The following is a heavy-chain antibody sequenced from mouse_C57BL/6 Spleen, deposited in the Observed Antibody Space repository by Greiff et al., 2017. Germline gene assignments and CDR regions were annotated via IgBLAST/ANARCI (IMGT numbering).Heavy chain of an antibody. D-gene: IGHD2-1*01. J-gene: IGHJ2*01. Sequence: QVQLQQSGAELVKPGASVKISCKASGYAFSSYWMNWVKQRPGMGLEWIGQIYPGDGDTNYNGKFKGKATLTADKSSSTAYMQLSSLTSEDSAVYFCARSGDYGNYGDFDYWGQGTTLTVSS. V-gene: IGHV1-80*01. CDR1: GYAFSSYW. CDR2: IYPGDGDT. CDR3: ARSGDYGNYGDFDY.